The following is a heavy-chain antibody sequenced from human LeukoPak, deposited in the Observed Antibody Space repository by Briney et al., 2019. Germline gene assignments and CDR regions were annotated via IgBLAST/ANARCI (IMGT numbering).Heavy chain of an antibody. CDR2: INRSGGST. D-gene: IGHD1-26*01. CDR1: GYIFTSYF. CDR3: ARDNSVGETAWWFDP. Sequence: ASVKVSCKASGYIFTSYFMHWVRQAPGQGLEWMGLINRSGGSTRYAQKFQGRVTMTRDMSTSTVYMELTSLTSDDTAVYYCARDNSVGETAWWFDPWGQGTLVTVSS. J-gene: IGHJ5*02. V-gene: IGHV1-46*01.